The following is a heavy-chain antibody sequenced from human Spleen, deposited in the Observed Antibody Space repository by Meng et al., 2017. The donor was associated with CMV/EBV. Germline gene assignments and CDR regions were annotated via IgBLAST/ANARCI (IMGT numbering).Heavy chain of an antibody. CDR3: ARGKHRIYCSSINCPSDAFDI. D-gene: IGHD2-2*01. CDR1: GLTLSTNW. CDR2: IKEDGSQT. V-gene: IGHV3-7*01. Sequence: GGSLRLSCAASGLTLSTNWMSWVRQVPGKGLELVANIKEDGSQTHYVDSVRGRFTISRDNAKNSLYLQMNSLRAEDTALYHCARGKHRIYCSSINCPSDAFDIWGQGTMVTVSS. J-gene: IGHJ3*02.